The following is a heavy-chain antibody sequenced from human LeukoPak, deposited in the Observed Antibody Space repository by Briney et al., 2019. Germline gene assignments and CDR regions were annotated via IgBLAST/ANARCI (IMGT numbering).Heavy chain of an antibody. CDR3: ARVDYGDYRFDY. CDR2: IYYSGST. CDR1: GGSISSGGYY. V-gene: IGHV4-31*03. J-gene: IGHJ4*02. D-gene: IGHD4-17*01. Sequence: PSETLPLTCTVSGGSISSGGYYWSWIRQHPGKGLEWIGYIYYSGSTYYNPSLKSRVTISVDTSKNQFSLKLSSVTAADTAVYYCARVDYGDYRFDYWGQGTLVTVSS.